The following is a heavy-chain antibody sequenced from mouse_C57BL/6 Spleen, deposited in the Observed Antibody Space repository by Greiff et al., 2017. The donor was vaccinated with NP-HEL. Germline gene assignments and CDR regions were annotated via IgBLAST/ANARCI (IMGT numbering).Heavy chain of an antibody. CDR1: GYTFTSYW. V-gene: IGHV1-7*01. J-gene: IGHJ2*01. Sequence: VQLKQSGAELAKPGASVKLSCKASGYTFTSYWMHWVKQRPGQGLEWIGYINPSSGYTKYNQKFKDKATLTADKSSSTAYMQLSSLTYEDSAVYYCARSTTMIKHYFDYWGQGTTLTVSS. D-gene: IGHD2-4*01. CDR3: ARSTTMIKHYFDY. CDR2: INPSSGYT.